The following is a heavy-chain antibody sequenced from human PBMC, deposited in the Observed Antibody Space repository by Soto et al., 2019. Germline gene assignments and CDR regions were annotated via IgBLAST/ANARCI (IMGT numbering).Heavy chain of an antibody. CDR3: TRWCNSDRGGFDP. J-gene: IGHJ5*02. D-gene: IGHD2-8*01. V-gene: IGHV4-59*02. CDR2: ITSSGNT. Sequence: QVQLQESGPGLVKPSETLSLTCTVSGASVSTYIWTWTRQPPGKGLEWIGSITSSGNTNYNPSFKSRVTISVDTSKNQFSLKLNSVTAADTAVYYCTRWCNSDRGGFDPWGQGILVTVSS. CDR1: GASVSTYI.